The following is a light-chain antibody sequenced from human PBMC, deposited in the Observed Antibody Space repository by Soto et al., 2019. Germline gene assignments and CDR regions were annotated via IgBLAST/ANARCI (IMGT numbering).Light chain of an antibody. CDR3: SSYISSSTFVV. V-gene: IGLV2-14*01. CDR1: SRDVGGYNY. CDR2: EVS. J-gene: IGLJ2*01. Sequence: QSVLTQPASVSGSPGQSITISCTGTSRDVGGYNYVSWHQQHPGKTPKVIITEVSNRPSGVSNRFSGSKSGNTASLTISGLLAEDEADYYCSSYISSSTFVVFGGGTKLTVL.